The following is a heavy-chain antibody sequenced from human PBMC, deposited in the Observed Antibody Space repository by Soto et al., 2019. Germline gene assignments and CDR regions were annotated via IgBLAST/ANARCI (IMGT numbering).Heavy chain of an antibody. J-gene: IGHJ4*02. CDR3: ARFDYYDSSGYYGY. V-gene: IGHV1-18*04. Sequence: QVQLVQSGAEVKKPGASVKVSCKAYGYTFTIYGISWVRQAPGQGLEWMGWISGYNGNTDYAQNLQDRVTLTTDASTSSVYMELRSLRSDDTAVYYCARFDYYDSSGYYGYWGQGTLITVSS. CDR2: ISGYNGNT. D-gene: IGHD3-22*01. CDR1: GYTFTIYG.